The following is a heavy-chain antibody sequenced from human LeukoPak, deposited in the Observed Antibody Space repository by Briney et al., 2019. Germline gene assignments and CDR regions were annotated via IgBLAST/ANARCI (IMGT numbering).Heavy chain of an antibody. V-gene: IGHV1-69*13. D-gene: IGHD3-22*01. J-gene: IGHJ6*02. CDR2: IIPIFGTA. Sequence: SVKVSCKASGGTFSSYAISWVRQAPGQGLEWMGGIIPIFGTANYAQKFQGRVTITADESTSTAYMELSSLRSEDTAVYYCATEGVTMIVDANYGMDVWGQGTTVTVSS. CDR3: ATEGVTMIVDANYGMDV. CDR1: GGTFSSYA.